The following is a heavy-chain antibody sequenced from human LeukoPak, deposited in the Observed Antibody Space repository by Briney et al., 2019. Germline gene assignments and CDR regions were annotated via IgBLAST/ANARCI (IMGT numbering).Heavy chain of an antibody. Sequence: GESLKISCKASGYSFTNNWIGWVRQMPGKGLEWMGIINPSDFETRYSPSFQGQVTISADRSISTAYLQWSSLKASDTAMYYCATQGCTSIRCYTVDSWGQGTLVTVSS. CDR3: ATQGCTSIRCYTVDS. CDR2: INPSDFET. J-gene: IGHJ4*02. CDR1: GYSFTNNW. V-gene: IGHV5-51*01. D-gene: IGHD2-2*02.